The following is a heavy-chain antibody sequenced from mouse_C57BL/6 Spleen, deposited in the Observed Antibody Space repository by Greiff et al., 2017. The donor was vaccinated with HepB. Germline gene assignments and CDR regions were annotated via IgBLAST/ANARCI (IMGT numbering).Heavy chain of an antibody. Sequence: QVQLQQSGAELVKPGASVKISCKASGYAFSSYWMNWVKQRPGKGLEWIGQIYPGDGDTNYNGKFKGKATLTADKSSSTAYMQLSSLTSEDSAVYFCARGEVYDYDEGVGFDYWGQGTTLTVSS. CDR3: ARGEVYDYDEGVGFDY. CDR2: IYPGDGDT. CDR1: GYAFSSYW. J-gene: IGHJ2*01. D-gene: IGHD2-4*01. V-gene: IGHV1-80*01.